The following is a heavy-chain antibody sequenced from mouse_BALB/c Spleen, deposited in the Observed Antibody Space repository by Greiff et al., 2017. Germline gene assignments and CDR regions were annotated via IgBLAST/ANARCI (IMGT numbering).Heavy chain of an antibody. D-gene: IGHD1-2*01. V-gene: IGHV5-6-5*01. CDR3: ARGHYGSSFDY. Sequence: EVQRVESGGGLVKPGGSLKLSCAASGFTFSSYAMSWVRQTPEKRLEWVASISSGGSTYYPDSVKGRFTISRDNARNILYRQMSSLRSEDTAMYYCARGHYGSSFDYWGQGTTLTVSS. CDR1: GFTFSSYA. CDR2: ISSGGST. J-gene: IGHJ2*01.